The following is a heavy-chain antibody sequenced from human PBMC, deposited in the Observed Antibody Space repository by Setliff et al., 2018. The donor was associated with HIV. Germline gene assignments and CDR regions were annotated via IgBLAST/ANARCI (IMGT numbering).Heavy chain of an antibody. CDR2: ISPHYGYT. Sequence: ASVKVSCKASGYTFISHGISWVRQAPGQGLEYMGWISPHYGYTRYVQKFQCRITMTTDTSTTTAYMELRSLRSDDTAVYFCARDQMMTMVRGVVMENDFWGQGTLVTVSS. D-gene: IGHD3-10*01. V-gene: IGHV1-18*01. CDR3: ARDQMMTMVRGVVMENDF. J-gene: IGHJ1*01. CDR1: GYTFISHG.